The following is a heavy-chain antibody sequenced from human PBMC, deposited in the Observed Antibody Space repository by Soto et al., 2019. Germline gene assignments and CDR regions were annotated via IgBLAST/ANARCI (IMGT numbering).Heavy chain of an antibody. D-gene: IGHD6-6*01. CDR2: IHSSGNT. Sequence: EVKLVETGGGLIQPGGSLRLSCAVSGFTVRSNYMSWVSQAPGTGLAWVSIIHSSGNTYYADSVKGRFTRSRDTSNSTAFLQMSVLRAEDTAVYYGASVSSPFGYWGQGTLVTVSS. CDR3: ASVSSPFGY. CDR1: GFTVRSNY. J-gene: IGHJ4*02. V-gene: IGHV3-53*02.